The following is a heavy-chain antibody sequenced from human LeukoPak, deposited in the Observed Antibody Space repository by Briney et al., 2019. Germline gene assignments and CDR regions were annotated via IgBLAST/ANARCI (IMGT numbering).Heavy chain of an antibody. J-gene: IGHJ4*02. CDR3: AKGSVVVVAANFDY. CDR1: GFTFSSYA. V-gene: IGHV3-23*01. CDR2: ISGSGGST. Sequence: GGSLRLSCAASGFTFSSYAMSWVRQAPGKGLEWVSAISGSGGSTYYADSVKGRFTISRDNSKSTLYLQMNSLRAEDTAVYYCAKGSVVVVAANFDYWGQGTLVTVSS. D-gene: IGHD2-15*01.